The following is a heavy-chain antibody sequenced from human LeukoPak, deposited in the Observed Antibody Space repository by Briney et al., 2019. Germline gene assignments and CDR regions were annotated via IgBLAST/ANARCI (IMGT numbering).Heavy chain of an antibody. V-gene: IGHV4-39*07. CDR1: GGSISSSSHY. CDR3: ARVGYYGSGSYPAIDY. Sequence: SETLSLTCTVSGGSISSSSHYWGWIRQPPGKGLEWIGSISNSGSTYYNPSLKSRVTISVDTSNNQFSLKLSSVTAADTAVYYCARVGYYGSGSYPAIDYWGQGTLVTVSS. D-gene: IGHD3-10*01. J-gene: IGHJ4*02. CDR2: ISNSGST.